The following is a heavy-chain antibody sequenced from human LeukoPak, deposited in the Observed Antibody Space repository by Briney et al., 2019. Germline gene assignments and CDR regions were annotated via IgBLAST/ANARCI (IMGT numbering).Heavy chain of an antibody. J-gene: IGHJ4*02. CDR1: GFTFSSYS. V-gene: IGHV3-21*01. D-gene: IGHD2-21*01. Sequence: GGSLRLSCAASGFTFSSYSMSWVRQAPGRGLEWVSSISSSSSYIYYADSVKGRFTISRDNGKNSLYLQMNSLRAEDTAVYYCARDLLLANYDYWGQGTLVTVSS. CDR2: ISSSSSYI. CDR3: ARDLLLANYDY.